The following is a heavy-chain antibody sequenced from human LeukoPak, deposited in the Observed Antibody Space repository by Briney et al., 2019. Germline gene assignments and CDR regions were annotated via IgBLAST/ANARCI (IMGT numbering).Heavy chain of an antibody. V-gene: IGHV1-69*04. CDR3: ARENSSYDPAYYYYGMDV. J-gene: IGHJ6*02. D-gene: IGHD5-12*01. CDR2: IIPILGIA. Sequence: SVKVSCKASGGTFSSYAISWVRQAPGQGLEWMGRIIPILGIANYAQKFQGRVTITADKSTSTAYMELSSLRSEDTAVYYCARENSSYDPAYYYYGMDVWGQGTTVTVSS. CDR1: GGTFSSYA.